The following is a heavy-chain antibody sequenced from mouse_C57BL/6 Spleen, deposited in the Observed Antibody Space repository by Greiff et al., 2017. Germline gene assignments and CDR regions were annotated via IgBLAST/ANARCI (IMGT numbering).Heavy chain of an antibody. Sequence: QVQLQQSGAELARPGASVKLSCKASGYTFTSYGICWVQQRTVQGLEWIGEIYPRSGNTYYNEKFKGKATLTADKSSSTAYMELRSLKSEDSAVYFCARAGKDYAMDYWGQGTSVTVSS. V-gene: IGHV1-81*01. CDR1: GYTFTSYG. CDR2: IYPRSGNT. CDR3: ARAGKDYAMDY. J-gene: IGHJ4*01.